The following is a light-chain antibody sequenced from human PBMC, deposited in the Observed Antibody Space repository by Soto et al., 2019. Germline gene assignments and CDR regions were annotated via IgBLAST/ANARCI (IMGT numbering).Light chain of an antibody. CDR3: QQYGSSPFT. V-gene: IGKV3-20*01. CDR2: GAS. J-gene: IGKJ2*01. CDR1: QSVTSNH. Sequence: EIVLTQSPGTLSLSPGERASLSCRATQSVTSNHLAWYQQKPGQAPRLLIHGASSRATGIPDRFSGGGSGTDFTLTISRXEPEDFAVYYCQQYGSSPFTFGQGTKVDIK.